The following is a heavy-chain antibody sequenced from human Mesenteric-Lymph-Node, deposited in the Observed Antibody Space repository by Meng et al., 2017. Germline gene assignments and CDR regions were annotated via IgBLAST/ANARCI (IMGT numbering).Heavy chain of an antibody. CDR1: GFTFSSYS. V-gene: IGHV3-21*04. J-gene: IGHJ4*01. Sequence: GESLKISCAASGFTFSSYSMNWVRQAPGKGLEWVSSISSSSSYIYYADSVKGRFTISRDNAKNSLYLQMNSLRAEDTALYYCARVGGACSGGSCYPHYFDYWGHG. D-gene: IGHD2-15*01. CDR3: ARVGGACSGGSCYPHYFDY. CDR2: ISSSSSYI.